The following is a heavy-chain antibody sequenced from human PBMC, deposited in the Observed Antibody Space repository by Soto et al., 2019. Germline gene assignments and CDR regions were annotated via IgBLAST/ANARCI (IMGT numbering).Heavy chain of an antibody. CDR3: AKRRALSNNLFFDR. Sequence: QITLKESGPTLVKPTETLTLICTLSGFSINSGGVGVGWIRQSPGKDPEWLALVYWSGDEWYNPSLRYRLSVTKDTSKNQVVLTMTHIDPVDAGTYYCAKRRALSNNLFFDRWVQGALVTVSS. CDR2: VYWSGDE. D-gene: IGHD4-4*01. J-gene: IGHJ4*02. CDR1: GFSINSGGVG. V-gene: IGHV2-5*01.